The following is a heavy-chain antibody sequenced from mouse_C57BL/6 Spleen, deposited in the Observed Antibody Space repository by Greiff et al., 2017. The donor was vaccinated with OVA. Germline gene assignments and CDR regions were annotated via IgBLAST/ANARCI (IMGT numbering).Heavy chain of an antibody. Sequence: QVQLKQPGAELVMPGASVKLSCKASGYTFTSYWMHWVKQRPGQGLEWIGEIDPSDSYTNYNQKFKGKSTLTVDKSSSTAYMQLSSLTSEDSAVYYCARRVYYGSTESYYFDYWGQGTTLTVSS. CDR2: IDPSDSYT. CDR3: ARRVYYGSTESYYFDY. D-gene: IGHD1-1*01. V-gene: IGHV1-69*01. J-gene: IGHJ2*01. CDR1: GYTFTSYW.